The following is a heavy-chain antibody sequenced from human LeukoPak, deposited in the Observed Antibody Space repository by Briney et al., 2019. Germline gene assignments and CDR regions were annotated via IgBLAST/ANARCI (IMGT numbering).Heavy chain of an antibody. CDR1: GYTFTSYD. CDR3: ARGLRDGYNYVY. D-gene: IGHD5-24*01. J-gene: IGHJ4*02. CDR2: MNPNSGNT. Sequence: ASVKVSCTASGYTFTSYDINWVRQATGQGLEWMGWMNPNSGNTGYAQKFQGRVTMTRNTSISTAYMELSSLRSEDTAVYYCARGLRDGYNYVYWGQGTLVTVSP. V-gene: IGHV1-8*01.